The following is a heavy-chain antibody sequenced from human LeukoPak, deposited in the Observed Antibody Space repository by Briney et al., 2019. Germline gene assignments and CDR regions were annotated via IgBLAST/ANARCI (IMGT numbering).Heavy chain of an antibody. CDR2: ISGSGGST. J-gene: IGHJ6*03. CDR1: GFTFSSYA. D-gene: IGHD1-20*01. CDR3: AKDRGNWNYYYYYDMDV. Sequence: GGSLRLSCAASGFTFSSYAMSWVRQAPGKGLEWVSAISGSGGSTYYADSVKGRFTISRDNSKNTLYLQMNSLRAEDTAVYYCAKDRGNWNYYYYYDMDVWGKGTTVTVSS. V-gene: IGHV3-23*01.